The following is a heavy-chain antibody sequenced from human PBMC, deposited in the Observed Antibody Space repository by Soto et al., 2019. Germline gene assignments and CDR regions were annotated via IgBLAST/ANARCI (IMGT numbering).Heavy chain of an antibody. D-gene: IGHD5-12*01. J-gene: IGHJ6*02. V-gene: IGHV3-33*01. CDR2: IWYDGSNK. CDR3: ARERADSGYDWGSYYYYGMDV. Sequence: HPGGSLRLSCAASGFTFSSYGMHWVRQAPGKGLEWVAVIWYDGSNKYYADSVKGRFTISRDNSKNTLYLQMNSLRAEDTAVYYCARERADSGYDWGSYYYYGMDVWGQGTTVTVSS. CDR1: GFTFSSYG.